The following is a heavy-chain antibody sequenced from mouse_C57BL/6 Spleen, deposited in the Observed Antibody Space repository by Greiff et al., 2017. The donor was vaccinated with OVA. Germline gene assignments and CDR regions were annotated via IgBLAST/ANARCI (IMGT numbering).Heavy chain of an antibody. CDR1: GYTFTDYE. Sequence: HVQLQQSGAELVRPGASVTLSCKASGYTFTDYEMHWVKQTPVHGLEWIGAIDPETGGTAYNQKFKGKAILTADKSSSTAYMELRSLTAEDSAVYYCTRGYGSSYLECWGKGTTLTVSS. CDR3: TRGYGSSYLEC. D-gene: IGHD1-1*01. CDR2: IDPETGGT. V-gene: IGHV1-15*01. J-gene: IGHJ2*01.